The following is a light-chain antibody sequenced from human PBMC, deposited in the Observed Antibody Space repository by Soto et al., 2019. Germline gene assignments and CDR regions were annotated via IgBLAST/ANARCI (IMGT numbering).Light chain of an antibody. CDR3: SSYTSSSTYV. CDR2: DVS. V-gene: IGLV2-14*01. CDR1: SSDAGGYNF. J-gene: IGLJ1*01. Sequence: QSALTQPAPVSGSPGQSITISCTGTSSDAGGYNFVSWYQQHPGKAPKLMIYDVSNRPSGVSNRFSGSKSGNTASLTISGLQAEDEADYYCSSYTSSSTYVFGTGTKLTVL.